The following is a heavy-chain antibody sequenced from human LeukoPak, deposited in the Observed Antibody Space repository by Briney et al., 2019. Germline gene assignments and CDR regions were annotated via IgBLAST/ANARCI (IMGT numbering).Heavy chain of an antibody. J-gene: IGHJ6*02. CDR1: GGSISSYY. CDR2: IYYSGST. Sequence: SSETLSLTCTVSGGSISSYYWSWIRQPPGKGLEWIGYIYYSGSTNYNPSLKSRVTISVDTSKNQFSLKLSSVTAADTAVYYCARGDSSGYPFYYYYGMDVWGQGTTVTVSS. CDR3: ARGDSSGYPFYYYYGMDV. D-gene: IGHD3-22*01. V-gene: IGHV4-59*01.